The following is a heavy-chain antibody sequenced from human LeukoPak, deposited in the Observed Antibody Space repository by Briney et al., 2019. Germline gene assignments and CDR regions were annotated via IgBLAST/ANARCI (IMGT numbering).Heavy chain of an antibody. D-gene: IGHD3-22*01. CDR3: ARPYYYDSRGAFDI. CDR2: IYYSGST. Sequence: SETLSLTCTVSGGSISSYYWSWIRQPPGKGLEWIGYIYYSGSTNYNPSLKSRVTISVDTSKNQFSLKLSSVTAADTAVYYCARPYYYDSRGAFDIWGQGTMVTVSS. V-gene: IGHV4-59*01. J-gene: IGHJ3*02. CDR1: GGSISSYY.